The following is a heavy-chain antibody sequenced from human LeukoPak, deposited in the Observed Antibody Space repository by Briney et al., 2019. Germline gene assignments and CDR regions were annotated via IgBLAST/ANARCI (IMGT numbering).Heavy chain of an antibody. CDR1: GVSISSSNSY. D-gene: IGHD5-12*01. CDR2: IYYSGNT. V-gene: IGHV4-39*02. Sequence: SETLSLTCTVSGVSISSSNSYWGWIRQPPGKGLEWIGSIYYSGNTYYNASLKSQVSISIDTSKNQFSLRLTSVTAADTAVYYCARDIVDIVATMGGYWGQGTLVTVSS. J-gene: IGHJ4*02. CDR3: ARDIVDIVATMGGY.